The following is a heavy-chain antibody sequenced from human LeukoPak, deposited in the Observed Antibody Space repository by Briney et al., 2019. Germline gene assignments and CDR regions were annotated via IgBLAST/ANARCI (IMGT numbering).Heavy chain of an antibody. D-gene: IGHD3/OR15-3a*01. CDR1: GGSISSSSYY. V-gene: IGHV4-39*07. J-gene: IGHJ5*02. Sequence: MASETLSLTCTVSGGSISSSSYYWSWIRQPPGKGLEWIGEINHSGSTNYNPSLKSRVTISVDTSKNQFSLKLSSVTAADTAVYYCARRGLFDPWGQGTLVTVSS. CDR2: INHSGST. CDR3: ARRGLFDP.